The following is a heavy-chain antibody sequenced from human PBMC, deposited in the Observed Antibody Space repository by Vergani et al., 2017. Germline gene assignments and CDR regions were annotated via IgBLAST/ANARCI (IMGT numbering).Heavy chain of an antibody. V-gene: IGHV1-2*02. CDR3: ARQRPYWDSFFDI. Sequence: VQLVQSGAEVKKPRATVKISCKVSGYTFTDYYMHWVRQAPGQGLEWMGWINPNSGGTNYAQKFQGRVTITADESTSTAYMELSSLRSEDTAVYYCARQRPYWDSFFDIWGQGTMVTVSS. CDR1: GYTFTDYY. J-gene: IGHJ3*02. CDR2: INPNSGGT. D-gene: IGHD6-25*01.